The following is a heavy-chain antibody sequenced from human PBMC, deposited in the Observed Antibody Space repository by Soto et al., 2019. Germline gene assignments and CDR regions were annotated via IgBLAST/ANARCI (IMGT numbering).Heavy chain of an antibody. J-gene: IGHJ5*02. Sequence: GGSLRLSCAASGFTFSSYTMTWIRQAPGKGLEWVSSISGSSGYIHDADSVKGRITITRDNARNSLFLQMSSLRAEDTAIYYCAREKGWFGESSANWFDPWGQGTLVTVSS. CDR3: AREKGWFGESSANWFDP. V-gene: IGHV3-21*01. CDR1: GFTFSSYT. D-gene: IGHD3-10*01. CDR2: ISGSSGYI.